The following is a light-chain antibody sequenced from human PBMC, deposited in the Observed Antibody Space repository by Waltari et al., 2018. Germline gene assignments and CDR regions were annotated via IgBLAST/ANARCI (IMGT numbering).Light chain of an antibody. CDR3: QQVNSYPIT. Sequence: DIQLTQSPSFLSASVGDRVTITCRASQGINSYLAWDQQKPGEAPKLLIYAASTLQSGVPSRFSGSGSGTEFTLTISSLQPEDSATYYCQQVNSYPITFGQGTRLEIK. CDR2: AAS. J-gene: IGKJ5*01. CDR1: QGINSY. V-gene: IGKV1-9*01.